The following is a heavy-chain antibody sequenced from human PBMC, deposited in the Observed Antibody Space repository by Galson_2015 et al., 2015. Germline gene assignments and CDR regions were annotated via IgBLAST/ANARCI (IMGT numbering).Heavy chain of an antibody. CDR3: ARVHSSSWSHFDY. CDR2: IYYSGST. Sequence: ETLSLTCTVSGGSISSYYWSWIRQPPGKGLEWIGYIYYSGSTNYNPSRKSRVTISVDTSKNQFSLKLSSVTAADTAVYYCARVHSSSWSHFDYWGQGTLVTVSS. V-gene: IGHV4-59*01. J-gene: IGHJ4*02. D-gene: IGHD6-13*01. CDR1: GGSISSYY.